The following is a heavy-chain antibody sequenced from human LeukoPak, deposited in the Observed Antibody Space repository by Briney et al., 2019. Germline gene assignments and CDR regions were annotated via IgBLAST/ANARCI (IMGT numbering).Heavy chain of an antibody. Sequence: GGSLRLSCAASGFSFDDYAMHWVRQAPGKGLEWVSSISSSSSYIYYADSVKGRFTISRDNAKNSLYLQMNSLRAEDTAVYYCARVVAVAGRAFDIWGQGTMVTVSS. V-gene: IGHV3-21*01. CDR2: ISSSSSYI. D-gene: IGHD6-19*01. CDR1: GFSFDDYA. CDR3: ARVVAVAGRAFDI. J-gene: IGHJ3*02.